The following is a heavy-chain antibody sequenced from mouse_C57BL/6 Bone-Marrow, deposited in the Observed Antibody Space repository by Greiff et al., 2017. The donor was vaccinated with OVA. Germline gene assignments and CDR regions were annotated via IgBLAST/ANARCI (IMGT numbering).Heavy chain of an antibody. J-gene: IGHJ4*01. CDR3: AIGPIYGNFYYYAMDY. CDR1: GYTFTSYW. Sequence: QVQLQQPGAELVKPGASVKLSCKASGYTFTSYWMQWVKQRPGQGLEWIGEIDPSDSYTNYNQKFKGKATLTVDTSSSTAYMQRSSLTSEDSAVYYCAIGPIYGNFYYYAMDYWGQGTSVTVSS. D-gene: IGHD2-1*01. V-gene: IGHV1-50*01. CDR2: IDPSDSYT.